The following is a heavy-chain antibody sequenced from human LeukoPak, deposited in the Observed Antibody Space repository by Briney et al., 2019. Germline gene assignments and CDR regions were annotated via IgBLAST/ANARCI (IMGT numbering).Heavy chain of an antibody. Sequence: PGGSLRLSCAASGFTFSSYWMHWVRHAPGKGLVWVSRINSDGSSTSYADSVKGRFTISRDNAKNTLYLQMNSLRAEDTAVYYCARDSGNSNYEGYFDYWGQGTLVTVSS. CDR1: GFTFSSYW. V-gene: IGHV3-74*01. J-gene: IGHJ4*02. CDR2: INSDGSST. D-gene: IGHD4-11*01. CDR3: ARDSGNSNYEGYFDY.